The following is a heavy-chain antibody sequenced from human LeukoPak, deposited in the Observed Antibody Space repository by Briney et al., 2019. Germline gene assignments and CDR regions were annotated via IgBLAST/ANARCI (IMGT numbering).Heavy chain of an antibody. CDR3: AKDLRPDSRCDFDS. V-gene: IGHV3-23*01. CDR1: GFTFSIYA. D-gene: IGHD5-12*01. CDR2: IIGNGDIT. J-gene: IGHJ4*02. Sequence: PGGSLRLSCAASGFTFSIYAMNWVRQAPGKGLDWVSLIIGNGDITVYADSVKGRFTISRDNSKNMLYLQMNSLRAEDTAVYYCAKDLRPDSRCDFDSWGQGTLVTVSS.